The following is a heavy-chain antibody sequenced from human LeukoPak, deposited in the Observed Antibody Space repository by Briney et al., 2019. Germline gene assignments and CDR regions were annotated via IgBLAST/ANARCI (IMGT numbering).Heavy chain of an antibody. Sequence: GASVKVSCKASGYTFTSYGISWVRQAPGQGLEWMGWISAYNGNTNSAQKLQGRVTMTTDTSTSTAYMELRSLRSDDTAVYYCARYFDFWSGYYHFDYGGQGTLVTVS. J-gene: IGHJ4*02. V-gene: IGHV1-18*01. CDR2: ISAYNGNT. D-gene: IGHD3-3*01. CDR1: GYTFTSYG. CDR3: ARYFDFWSGYYHFDY.